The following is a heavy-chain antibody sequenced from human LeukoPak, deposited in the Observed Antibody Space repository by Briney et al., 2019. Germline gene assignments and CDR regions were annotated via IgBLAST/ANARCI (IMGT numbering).Heavy chain of an antibody. CDR1: GFTFSSYA. CDR2: ISGSGGST. CDR3: APLGGWMAVAGKADSFDM. D-gene: IGHD6-19*01. J-gene: IGHJ3*02. V-gene: IGHV3-23*01. Sequence: GGSLRLSCAASGFTFSSYAMSWDRQAPGKGREWVSAISGSGGSTYYADSVKGRFTIFRDNSKNTLYLQMNSRRAEDTAVYSCAPLGGWMAVAGKADSFDMWGQGRMVTVS.